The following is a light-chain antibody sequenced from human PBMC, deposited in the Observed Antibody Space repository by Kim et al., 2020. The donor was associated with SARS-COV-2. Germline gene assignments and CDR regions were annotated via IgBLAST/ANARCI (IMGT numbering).Light chain of an antibody. CDR2: QDT. J-gene: IGLJ3*02. CDR1: KMGDKY. Sequence: VPPGQTASITCSGEKMGDKYVRWYQQKPGRSPVLVIYQDTKRPSGIPERFSGSNSGSTATLTISGTQAMDEAGYYCQAWDSSTKGVFGGGTQLTVL. CDR3: QAWDSSTKGV. V-gene: IGLV3-1*01.